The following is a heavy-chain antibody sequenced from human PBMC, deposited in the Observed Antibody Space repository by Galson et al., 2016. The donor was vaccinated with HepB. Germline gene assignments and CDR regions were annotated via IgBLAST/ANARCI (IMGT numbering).Heavy chain of an antibody. Sequence: SLRLSCAASGFTFSSYSMNWIRQDPGKGLEWVSYISSSGNARYYADSVKGRFTLSRDNAKDSLYLQMNSLRPEDTALYYCVKGPGMAVAKYYFDYWGQGTLVTVSS. CDR3: VKGPGMAVAKYYFDY. J-gene: IGHJ4*02. CDR2: ISSSGNAR. CDR1: GFTFSSYS. V-gene: IGHV3-48*04. D-gene: IGHD6-19*01.